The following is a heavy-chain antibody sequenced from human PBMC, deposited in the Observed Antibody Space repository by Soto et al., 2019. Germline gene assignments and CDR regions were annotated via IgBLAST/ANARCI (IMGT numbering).Heavy chain of an antibody. CDR2: IYYSGST. CDR3: AKGGSGSYSNAFDI. Sequence: SETLSLTCTVCGGSISSSSYYWGWLRQPPGKGLEWIGSIYYSGSTYYNPSLKSRVTISVDTSKNQFSLKLSSVTAADTAVYYCAKGGSGSYSNAFDIWGQGTMVT. D-gene: IGHD3-10*01. J-gene: IGHJ3*02. V-gene: IGHV4-39*01. CDR1: GGSISSSSYY.